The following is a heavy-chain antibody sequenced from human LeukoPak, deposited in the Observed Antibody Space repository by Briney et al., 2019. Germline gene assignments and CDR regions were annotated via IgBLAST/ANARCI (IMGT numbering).Heavy chain of an antibody. V-gene: IGHV3-33*01. Sequence: GGSLRLSCEGSGFTFSDYGLHWVRQAPGRGLEWVALIWYDGSHTYYADSVKGRFTISRDNSKNTLYLQMNSLGAEDTALYYCARNPVRNAYYRDSTRYWDQGTLVTVPS. J-gene: IGHJ4*02. CDR1: GFTFSDYG. CDR2: IWYDGSHT. D-gene: IGHD3-16*01. CDR3: ARNPVRNAYYRDSTRY.